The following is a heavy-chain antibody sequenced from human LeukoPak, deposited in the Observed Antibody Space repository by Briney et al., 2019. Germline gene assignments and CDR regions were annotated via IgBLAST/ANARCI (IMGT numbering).Heavy chain of an antibody. V-gene: IGHV1-8*02. D-gene: IGHD3-22*01. Sequence: ASVKVSCKASGYTFTTYAMNWVRQATGQGLEWMGWMNPNSGNTGYAQKFQGRVTMTRNTSISTAYMELSSLRSEDTAVYYCATDDSSGYYVFDYWGQGTLVTASS. CDR3: ATDDSSGYYVFDY. CDR1: GYTFTTYA. CDR2: MNPNSGNT. J-gene: IGHJ4*02.